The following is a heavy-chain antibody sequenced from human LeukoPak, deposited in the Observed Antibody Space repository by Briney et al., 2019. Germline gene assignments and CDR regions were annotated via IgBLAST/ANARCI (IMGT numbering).Heavy chain of an antibody. CDR3: ATSIPVFGRPGAFHV. V-gene: IGHV1-69*04. Sequence: ASVKVSCKASGGTFSSYAISWVRQAPGQGLEWMGRIIPILGIANYAQKFQGRVTITADKSTSTAYMELSSLRSDDTAVYYCATSIPVFGRPGAFHVWGQGTMVTVSS. J-gene: IGHJ3*01. CDR2: IIPILGIA. D-gene: IGHD3-3*01. CDR1: GGTFSSYA.